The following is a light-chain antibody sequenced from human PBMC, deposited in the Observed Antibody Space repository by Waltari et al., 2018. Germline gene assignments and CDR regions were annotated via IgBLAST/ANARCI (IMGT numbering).Light chain of an antibody. J-gene: IGLJ3*02. CDR2: SND. CDR3: AAWNNRLNGWV. V-gene: IGLV1-44*01. Sequence: YQRLQRTAPKLLIYSNDQQPSGVPDRFSGSKSGASASLAISGLRSEDEADYDCAAWNNRLNGWVFGGGTKLTVL.